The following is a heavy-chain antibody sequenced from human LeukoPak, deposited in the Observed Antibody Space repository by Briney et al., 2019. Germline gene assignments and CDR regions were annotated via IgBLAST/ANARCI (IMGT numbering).Heavy chain of an antibody. CDR2: IHYSGTT. CDR3: ARVSTMVRGVINWFDS. D-gene: IGHD3-10*01. J-gene: IGHJ5*01. V-gene: IGHV4-31*03. CDR1: GGSINIAGHY. Sequence: SETLSLTCTVSGGSINIAGHYWSWIRQHPGKGLEWIGNIHYSGTTYDNPSLKGRAIISVDTSKTQFSLRLTSVTAAATAVNSCARVSTMVRGVINWFDSWGPGTLVTVSS.